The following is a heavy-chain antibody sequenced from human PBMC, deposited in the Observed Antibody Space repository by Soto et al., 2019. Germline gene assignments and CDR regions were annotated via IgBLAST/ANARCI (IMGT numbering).Heavy chain of an antibody. D-gene: IGHD3-9*01. J-gene: IGHJ6*02. CDR3: ARXSRYDILTGSYYYGMDV. CDR1: GYSFTIYW. Sequence: GESLKISCKGSGYSFTIYWIGWVRQMPGKGLEWMGIIYPGDSDTRYSPSFQGQVTISADKSISTAYLQWSSLKASDTAMYYCARXSRYDILTGSYYYGMDVWGQGTTVTVSS. V-gene: IGHV5-51*01. CDR2: IYPGDSDT.